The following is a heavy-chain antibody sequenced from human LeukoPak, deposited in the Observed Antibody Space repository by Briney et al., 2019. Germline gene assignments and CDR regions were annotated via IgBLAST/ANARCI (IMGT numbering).Heavy chain of an antibody. CDR2: ISAYSGNT. CDR1: GYTFTSYG. CDR3: ARGYQYCSGGSCYSSYFDY. D-gene: IGHD2-15*01. J-gene: IGHJ4*02. Sequence: ASVKVSCKASGYTFTSYGISWVRQAPGQGLEWMGWISAYSGNTNYAQKLQGRVTMTTDTSTSTAYMELRSLRSDDTAVCYCARGYQYCSGGSCYSSYFDYWGQGTLVTVSS. V-gene: IGHV1-18*01.